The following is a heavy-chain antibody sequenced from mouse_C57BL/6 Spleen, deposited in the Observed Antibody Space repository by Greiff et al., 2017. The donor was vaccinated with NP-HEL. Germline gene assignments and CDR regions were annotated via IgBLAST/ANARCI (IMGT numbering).Heavy chain of an antibody. J-gene: IGHJ4*01. CDR2: IDPSDSYT. V-gene: IGHV1-59*01. Sequence: VQLKQPGAELVRPGTSVKLSCKASGYTFTSYWMHWVKQRPGQGLEWIGVIDPSDSYTNYNQKFKGKATLTVDTSSSTAYMQLSSLTSEDSAVYYCARAEDYYGSSPLYAMDYWGQGTSVTVSS. D-gene: IGHD1-1*01. CDR1: GYTFTSYW. CDR3: ARAEDYYGSSPLYAMDY.